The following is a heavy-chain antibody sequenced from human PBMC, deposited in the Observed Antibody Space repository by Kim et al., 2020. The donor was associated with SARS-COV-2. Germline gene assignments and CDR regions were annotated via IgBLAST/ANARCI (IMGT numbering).Heavy chain of an antibody. V-gene: IGHV1-2*05. CDR2: LNPNSGGT. Sequence: ASVKVSCKASGYRFTAYFLHWVRQAPGQGLEWMGRLNPNSGGTDSAQEFQGRVTLTRDTSISTAYMELSSLRSDDTGVYYCARARSGAGTEYAFEIWGQGTMVSVSS. CDR3: ARARSGAGTEYAFEI. J-gene: IGHJ3*02. D-gene: IGHD2-15*01. CDR1: GYRFTAYF.